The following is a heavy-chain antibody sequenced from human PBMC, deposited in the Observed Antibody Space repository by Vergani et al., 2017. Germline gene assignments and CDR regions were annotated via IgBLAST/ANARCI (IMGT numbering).Heavy chain of an antibody. Sequence: EVQLLESGGGLVQPGGSLRLSCAASGFTFSDHYMDWVRQAPGKGLEWVSSVSGSSATPYYADSVKGRFIISRDNSKNTLHLQMNSLRADDTAVYYCTKGSRGYTGYFFDYWGQGTLATVSS. CDR2: VSGSSATP. V-gene: IGHV3-23*01. CDR1: GFTFSDHY. CDR3: TKGSRGYTGYFFDY. D-gene: IGHD5-12*01. J-gene: IGHJ4*02.